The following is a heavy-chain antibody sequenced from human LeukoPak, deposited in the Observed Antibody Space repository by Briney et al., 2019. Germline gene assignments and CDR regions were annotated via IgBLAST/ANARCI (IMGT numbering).Heavy chain of an antibody. CDR3: ARYLYSSSWYAPYYYYYYMDV. V-gene: IGHV3-7*01. J-gene: IGHJ6*03. D-gene: IGHD6-13*01. CDR1: GFTFSSYW. Sequence: GGSLRLSCAASGFTFSSYWMSWVRQAPGKGLEWVANIKQDGSEKYYVDSVKGRFTISRDNAKNSLYLQMNSLRAEDTAVYYCARYLYSSSWYAPYYYYYYMDVWGKGTTVTVSS. CDR2: IKQDGSEK.